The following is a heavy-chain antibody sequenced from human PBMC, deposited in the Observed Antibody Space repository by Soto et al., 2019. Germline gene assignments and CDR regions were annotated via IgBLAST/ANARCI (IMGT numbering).Heavy chain of an antibody. CDR3: AAETYYDFWSRYPNFDY. Sequence: SVKVSCKASGFTFTSSAVQWVRQARGQRLEWIGWIVVGSGNTNYAQKFQERVTITRDMSTSTAYMELSSLRSEDTAVYYCAAETYYDFWSRYPNFDYWGQGTLVTVSS. V-gene: IGHV1-58*01. CDR1: GFTFTSSA. CDR2: IVVGSGNT. D-gene: IGHD3-3*01. J-gene: IGHJ4*02.